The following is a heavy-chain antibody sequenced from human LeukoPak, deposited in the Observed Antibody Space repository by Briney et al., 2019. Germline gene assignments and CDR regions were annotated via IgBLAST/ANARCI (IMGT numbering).Heavy chain of an antibody. J-gene: IGHJ6*03. D-gene: IGHD6-13*01. Sequence: PSETLSLTCTVSGGSISNYHWNWIRQPPGKGLEWIGSIYYSGSTYYNPSLKSRVTISVDTSKNQFSLKLSSVTAADTAVYYSTAAAANYYYYYMDVWGKGTTVTVSS. CDR3: TAAAANYYYYYMDV. CDR2: IYYSGST. CDR1: GGSISNYH. V-gene: IGHV4-59*04.